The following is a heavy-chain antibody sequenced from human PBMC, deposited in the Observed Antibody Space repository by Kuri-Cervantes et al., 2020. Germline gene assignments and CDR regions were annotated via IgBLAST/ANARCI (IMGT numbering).Heavy chain of an antibody. J-gene: IGHJ4*02. Sequence: SVKVSCKASGGTFSSYAISWVRQAPGQGLEWMGGIIPIFGTANYAQKFQGRVTITADESTSTAYMELRSLRSDDTAVYYCARVEEGWEPLVFDYWGQGTLVTVSS. D-gene: IGHD1-26*01. V-gene: IGHV1-69*13. CDR3: ARVEEGWEPLVFDY. CDR1: GGTFSSYA. CDR2: IIPIFGTA.